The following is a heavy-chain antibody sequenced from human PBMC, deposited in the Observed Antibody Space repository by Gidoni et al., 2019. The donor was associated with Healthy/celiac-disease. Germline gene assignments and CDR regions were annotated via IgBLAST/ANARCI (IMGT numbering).Heavy chain of an antibody. Sequence: QVQLQASGPGLVKPSETLSLTCTVSGGSISSYYWSWIRQPPGKGLEWIGYIYYSWSTNYNPSLKSRVTISVDTSKNQFALKLSSVTAADTAVYYCAGTVEMATILPFDYWGQGTLVTVSS. D-gene: IGHD5-12*01. J-gene: IGHJ4*02. V-gene: IGHV4-59*01. CDR1: GGSISSYY. CDR2: IYYSWST. CDR3: AGTVEMATILPFDY.